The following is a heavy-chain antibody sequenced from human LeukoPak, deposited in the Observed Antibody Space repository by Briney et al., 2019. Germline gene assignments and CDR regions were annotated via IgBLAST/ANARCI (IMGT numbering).Heavy chain of an antibody. D-gene: IGHD6-13*01. J-gene: IGHJ4*02. CDR3: ARDRPYSSSWPLDY. Sequence: SQTLSLTCAVSGGSISSGGYSWSWIRQPPGKGLEWIGYIYHSGSTYYNPSLKSRVTISVDRSKNQFSLKLSSVTAADTAVYYCARDRPYSSSWPLDYWGQGPLVTVSS. V-gene: IGHV4-30-2*01. CDR1: GGSISSGGYS. CDR2: IYHSGST.